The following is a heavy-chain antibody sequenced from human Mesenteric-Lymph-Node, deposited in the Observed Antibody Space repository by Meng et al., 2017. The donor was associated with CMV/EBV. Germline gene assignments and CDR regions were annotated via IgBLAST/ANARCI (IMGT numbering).Heavy chain of an antibody. J-gene: IGHJ4*02. CDR1: GFTFSSYA. V-gene: IGHV3-23*01. CDR2: ISGSGGST. D-gene: IGHD2-15*01. CDR3: ARGPSRYCSGGSCSHYFDY. Sequence: GGSLRLSCAASGFTFSSYAMSWVRQAPGKGLEWVSAISGSGGSTYYADSVKGRFTISRDNSKNTLYLQMNSLRAEDTAVYYCARGPSRYCSGGSCSHYFDYWGQGTLVTVSS.